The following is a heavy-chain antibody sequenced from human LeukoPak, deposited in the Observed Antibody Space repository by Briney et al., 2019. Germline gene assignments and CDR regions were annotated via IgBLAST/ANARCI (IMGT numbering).Heavy chain of an antibody. CDR2: IYYSGST. CDR1: GGSISSGGYY. V-gene: IGHV4-31*03. Sequence: PSETLSLTCTVSGGSISSGGYYWSWIRQHPGKGLEWIGYIYYSGSTYYNPSLKSRVTISVDTSKNQFSLKLSSVTAADTAVYYCARDHVSTPLGTTVRGAHDWGQGTLVTVSS. D-gene: IGHD4-17*01. J-gene: IGHJ4*02. CDR3: ARDHVSTPLGTTVRGAHD.